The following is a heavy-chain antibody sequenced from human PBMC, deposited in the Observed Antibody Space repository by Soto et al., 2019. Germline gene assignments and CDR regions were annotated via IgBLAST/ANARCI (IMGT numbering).Heavy chain of an antibody. J-gene: IGHJ6*02. Sequence: PGGSLRLSCAASGFTFSSYGMHWVRQAPGKGLEWVAVIWYDGSNKYYADSVKGRFTISRDNSKNTLYLQMNSLRAEDTAVYYCARDGPTLTGMDVWGQGTTVTVSS. CDR1: GFTFSSYG. CDR2: IWYDGSNK. CDR3: ARDGPTLTGMDV. V-gene: IGHV3-33*01.